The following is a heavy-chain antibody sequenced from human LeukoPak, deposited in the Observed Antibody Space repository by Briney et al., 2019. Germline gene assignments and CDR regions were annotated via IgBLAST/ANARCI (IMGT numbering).Heavy chain of an antibody. CDR2: IYYSGST. J-gene: IGHJ4*02. V-gene: IGHV4-59*08. D-gene: IGHD2-15*01. Sequence: PSETLSLTCTVSGGSISSYYWRWVRQAPGKGLEWIGHIYYSGSTNYNPSLASRVTISVDTSKNQFSLKLSSVTATDTALYYCARGGTDFDYWGQGTLVTVSS. CDR3: ARGGTDFDY. CDR1: GGSISSYY.